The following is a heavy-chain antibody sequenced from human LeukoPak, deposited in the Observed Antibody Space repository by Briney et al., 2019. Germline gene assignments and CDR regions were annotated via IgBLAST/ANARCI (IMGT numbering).Heavy chain of an antibody. D-gene: IGHD2-2*01. J-gene: IGHJ5*02. CDR3: ARDPIRYCSSTSCYRWFDP. V-gene: IGHV4-4*07. CDR2: IYTSGST. CDR1: GGSISSYY. Sequence: SETLSLTCTVSGGSISSYYWGWIRQPAGKGLEWIGRIYTSGSTNYNPSLKSRVTMSVDTSKNQFSLKLSSVTAADTAVYYCARDPIRYCSSTSCYRWFDPWGQGTLVTVSS.